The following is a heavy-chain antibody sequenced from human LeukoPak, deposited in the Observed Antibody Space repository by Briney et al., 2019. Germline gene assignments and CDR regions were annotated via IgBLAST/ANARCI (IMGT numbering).Heavy chain of an antibody. CDR1: GFTFSSYA. V-gene: IGHV3-23*01. CDR3: AKGLGSSGWYYYYYMDV. Sequence: GGSLRLSCAASGFTFSSYAMSWVRQAPGKGLEWVSAISGSGGSTYYADSVKGRFTISRDNSKNTLYLQMNSLGAEDTAVYYCAKGLGSSGWYYYYYMDVWGKGTTVTVSS. CDR2: ISGSGGST. D-gene: IGHD6-19*01. J-gene: IGHJ6*03.